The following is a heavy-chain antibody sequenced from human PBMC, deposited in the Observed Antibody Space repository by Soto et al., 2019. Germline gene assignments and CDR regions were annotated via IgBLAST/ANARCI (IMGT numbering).Heavy chain of an antibody. V-gene: IGHV3-30-3*01. CDR2: ISYDGGNK. D-gene: IGHD3-10*01. CDR3: AREEIFGRVSEYYFDY. Sequence: GGSLRLSCAASGFSFSSYAMHWVRQAPGKGLEWVAVISYDGGNKYYADSVKGRFTISRDNSKNTLYLQMNSLRAEDTAVYYCAREEIFGRVSEYYFDYWGQGTLVTVSS. J-gene: IGHJ4*02. CDR1: GFSFSSYA.